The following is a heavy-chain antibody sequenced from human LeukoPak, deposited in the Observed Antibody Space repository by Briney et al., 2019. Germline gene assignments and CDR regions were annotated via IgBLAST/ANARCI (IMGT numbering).Heavy chain of an antibody. J-gene: IGHJ5*02. V-gene: IGHV3-21*01. D-gene: IGHD2-15*01. CDR2: ISSSSSYI. CDR3: ARGHQDIVVVVHGWFDP. Sequence: GGSLRLSCAASGFTFSSYSMNWVRQAPGKGLEWVSSISSSSSYIYYADSGTGRFTISRDNAKNSLYLQMNSLRAEDTAVYYCARGHQDIVVVVHGWFDPWGQGTLVTVSS. CDR1: GFTFSSYS.